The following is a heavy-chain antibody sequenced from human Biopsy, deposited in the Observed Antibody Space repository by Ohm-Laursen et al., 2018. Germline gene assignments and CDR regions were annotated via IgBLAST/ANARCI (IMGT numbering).Heavy chain of an antibody. D-gene: IGHD5-12*01. CDR2: IRSESSGGTR. J-gene: IGHJ4*02. Sequence: SLRLSCSASGFNFGDSGMGWFRQAPGKGLECVGLIRSESSGGTREYAAPVKGRFTVSRDDSKSIAYLDTNSLKTEDTAMYYCSKWTGGYSYSSLWGRGTLVTVSS. V-gene: IGHV3-49*03. CDR3: SKWTGGYSYSSL. CDR1: GFNFGDSG.